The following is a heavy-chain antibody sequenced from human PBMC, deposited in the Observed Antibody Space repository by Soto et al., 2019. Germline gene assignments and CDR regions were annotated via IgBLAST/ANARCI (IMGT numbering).Heavy chain of an antibody. CDR2: IYYSGST. J-gene: IGHJ6*02. V-gene: IGHV4-30-4*01. CDR1: GGSISSGDYY. Sequence: ASETLSLTCTVSGGSISSGDYYWSWIRQPPGNGLEWIGYIYYSGSTYYNPSLKSRVTISVDTSKNQFSLKLSSVTAADTAVYYCARVRTMVRGVIVAPDYGMDVWGQGTTVTVSS. CDR3: ARVRTMVRGVIVAPDYGMDV. D-gene: IGHD3-10*01.